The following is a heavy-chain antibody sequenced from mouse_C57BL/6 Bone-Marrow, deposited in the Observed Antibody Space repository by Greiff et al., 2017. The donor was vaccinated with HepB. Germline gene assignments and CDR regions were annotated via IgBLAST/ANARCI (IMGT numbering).Heavy chain of an antibody. CDR2: IDPETGGT. CDR3: TREGWRDFEY. D-gene: IGHD3-3*01. V-gene: IGHV1-15*01. CDR1: GYTFTDYE. J-gene: IGHJ2*01. Sequence: SGAELVRPGASVTLSCKASGYTFTDYEMHWVKQTPVHGLEWIGAIDPETGGTAYNQKFKGKAILTADKSSSTAYMELRSLTSEDSAVYYCTREGWRDFEYWGQGTTLTVSS.